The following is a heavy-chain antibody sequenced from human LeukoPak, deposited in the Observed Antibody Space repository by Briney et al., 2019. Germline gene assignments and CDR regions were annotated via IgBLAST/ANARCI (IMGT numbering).Heavy chain of an antibody. D-gene: IGHD6-19*01. V-gene: IGHV1-24*01. CDR1: GYTLTELS. J-gene: IGHJ4*02. CDR2: FDPEDGET. Sequence: GASVKVSCKVSGYTLTELSMHWVRQAPGKGLEWMGGFDPEDGETIYAQKFQGGVTMTEDTSTDTAYMELSSLRSEDTAVYYCATARSIAVAGTLSYWGQGTLVTVSS. CDR3: ATARSIAVAGTLSY.